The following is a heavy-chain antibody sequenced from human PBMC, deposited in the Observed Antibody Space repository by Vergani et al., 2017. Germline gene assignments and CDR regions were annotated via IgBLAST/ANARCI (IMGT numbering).Heavy chain of an antibody. V-gene: IGHV4-30-2*01. CDR3: AGWGGYYRFDP. D-gene: IGHD3-3*01. CDR1: GGSISSGGYS. CDR2: IYHSGST. Sequence: QLQLQESGSGLVKPSQTLSLTCAVSGGSISSGGYSWSWIRQPPGKGLEWIGYIYHSGSTYYNPSLKSRVTLSVDRSKNQFSLKLSSVTAADTAVYYCAGWGGYYRFDPWGQGTLVTVSS. J-gene: IGHJ5*02.